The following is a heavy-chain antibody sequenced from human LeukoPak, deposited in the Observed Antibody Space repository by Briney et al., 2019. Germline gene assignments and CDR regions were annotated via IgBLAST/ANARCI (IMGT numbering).Heavy chain of an antibody. J-gene: IGHJ4*02. CDR3: ARCNPDSSGYYSRPDY. D-gene: IGHD3-22*01. CDR1: GGSISSGAYY. Sequence: SETLSLTCTISGGSISSGAYYWNWIRQHPGKGLEWIGYNYNSGSTYYNPSLKSRVTISVDTSKNQFSLKLSSVTAADTAVYYCARCNPDSSGYYSRPDYWGQGTLVTVSS. V-gene: IGHV4-31*03. CDR2: NYNSGST.